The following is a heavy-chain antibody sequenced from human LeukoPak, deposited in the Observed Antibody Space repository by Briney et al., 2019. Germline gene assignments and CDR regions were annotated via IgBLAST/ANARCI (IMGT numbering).Heavy chain of an antibody. D-gene: IGHD6-13*01. CDR2: IYFDGSKK. V-gene: IGHV3-33*03. Sequence: SLRLSYLASGFTFPTYGMHWLRPAPGKLLEWVALIYFDGSKKYYADSVKGRFTISRDNSNNTLYLEMNRLRVEDTAIYYCAKTTIAAVGAHFDHWGQGDLVTVSS. J-gene: IGHJ4*02. CDR3: AKTTIAAVGAHFDH. CDR1: GFTFPTYG.